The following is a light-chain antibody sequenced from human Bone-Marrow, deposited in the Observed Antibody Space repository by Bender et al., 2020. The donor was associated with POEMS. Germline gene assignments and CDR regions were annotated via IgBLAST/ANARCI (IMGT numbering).Light chain of an antibody. J-gene: IGLJ1*01. Sequence: QSALTQPASVSGSPGQSITISCTGTRGDIGSYNLVSWYQQHPGKAPKLMIYAVTKRPSGVSNRFSGSKSGNTASLTISGLQAEDEADYYCCSYADSSTLVLGTGTKVTVL. CDR2: AVT. V-gene: IGLV2-23*02. CDR1: RGDIGSYNL. CDR3: CSYADSSTLV.